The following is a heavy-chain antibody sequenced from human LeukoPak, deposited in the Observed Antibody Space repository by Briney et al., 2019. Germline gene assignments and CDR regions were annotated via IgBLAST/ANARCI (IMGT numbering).Heavy chain of an antibody. Sequence: GGSLRLSCAASGFTFSSYWMSWVRQAPGKGLEWVANIKHDGSEKYYVDSVKGRFTISRDNAKNSLYLQMNNLRAEDTAVYYCARITYYDCWSGYRFDYWGQGTLVTVSS. D-gene: IGHD3-3*01. J-gene: IGHJ4*02. CDR3: ARITYYDCWSGYRFDY. V-gene: IGHV3-7*01. CDR1: GFTFSSYW. CDR2: IKHDGSEK.